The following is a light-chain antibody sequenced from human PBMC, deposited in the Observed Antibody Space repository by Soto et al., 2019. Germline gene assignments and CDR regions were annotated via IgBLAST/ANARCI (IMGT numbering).Light chain of an antibody. Sequence: DVQVTQSPSSLSASVGDRATITCRASQSINIYLNWYQQKPGQAPKLLIYAASSLQSAVPSRFSGSGSGTDFTLAISSLQPEDFGTYYCQQSYSTPIAFGQGTRLEIK. V-gene: IGKV1-39*01. J-gene: IGKJ5*01. CDR1: QSINIY. CDR3: QQSYSTPIA. CDR2: AAS.